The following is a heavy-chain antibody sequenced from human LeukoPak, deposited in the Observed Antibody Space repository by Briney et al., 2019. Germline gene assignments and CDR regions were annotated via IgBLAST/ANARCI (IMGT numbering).Heavy chain of an antibody. CDR2: IDPDSGGT. CDR1: GYTFTGYY. CDR3: AKFTDSSGYSDY. D-gene: IGHD3-22*01. J-gene: IGHJ4*02. V-gene: IGHV1-2*02. Sequence: ASVKVSCKASGYTFTGYYFHWVRQAPGQGLEWMGWIDPDSGGTNYAQKFQGRVTMTRDTSISTAYMELSSLRAEDTAVYYCAKFTDSSGYSDYWGQGALVTVSS.